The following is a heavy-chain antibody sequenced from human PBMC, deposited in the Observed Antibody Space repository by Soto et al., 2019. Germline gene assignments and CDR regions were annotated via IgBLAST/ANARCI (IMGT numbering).Heavy chain of an antibody. CDR1: GYSFTSYW. V-gene: IGHV5-10-1*01. J-gene: IGHJ5*02. Sequence: GESLKISCKGSGYSFTSYWISWVRQMPGKGLEWMGRIDPSDSYTNYSPSFQGHVTISADKSISTAYLQWSSLKASDTAMYYCARHARMVRGVIITPAGWFDPWGQGTLVTVSS. D-gene: IGHD3-10*01. CDR3: ARHARMVRGVIITPAGWFDP. CDR2: IDPSDSYT.